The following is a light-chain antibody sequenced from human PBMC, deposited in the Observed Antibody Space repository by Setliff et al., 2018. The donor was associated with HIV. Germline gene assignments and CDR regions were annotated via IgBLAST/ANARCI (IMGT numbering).Light chain of an antibody. V-gene: IGLV1-44*01. CDR1: SSNIGSNT. Sequence: QSALTQPSSASGTPGQRVTISCSGSSSNIGSNTVNWYQQLPGTAPKLLIHTNNQRPSGVPDRFSGSKSGTSASLAISGLQSGDEADYYCAAWDDSLNGPVFGGGTQLTVL. CDR3: AAWDDSLNGPV. J-gene: IGLJ2*01. CDR2: TNN.